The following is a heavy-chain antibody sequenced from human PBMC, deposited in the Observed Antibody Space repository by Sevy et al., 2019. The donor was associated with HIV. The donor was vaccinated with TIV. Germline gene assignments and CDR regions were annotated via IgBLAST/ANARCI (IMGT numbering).Heavy chain of an antibody. CDR3: TTDSKKLGLSALFDY. J-gene: IGHJ4*02. CDR1: GFTFSNAW. D-gene: IGHD7-27*01. CDR2: IKSKTDGGTT. Sequence: GGSLRLSCAASGFTFSNAWMSWVRQAPGKGREWVGRIKSKTDGGTTDYAAPVKGRFTISRDDSKNTLYLQMNSLKTEDTAIYYCTTDSKKLGLSALFDYWGQGTLVTVSS. V-gene: IGHV3-15*01.